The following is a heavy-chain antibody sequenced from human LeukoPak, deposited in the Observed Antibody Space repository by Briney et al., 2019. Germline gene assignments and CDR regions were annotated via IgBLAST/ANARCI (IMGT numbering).Heavy chain of an antibody. Sequence: ASVKVSCKASGSTFANYYMHWVRQAPGQGLQWMGVITPSGGTTSFAQNFQGRVTMTRDTSTSTVYMELSSLRSEDTAVYYCATAGPWLVFDYWGQGTLVTVSS. CDR2: ITPSGGTT. CDR1: GSTFANYY. J-gene: IGHJ4*02. CDR3: ATAGPWLVFDY. V-gene: IGHV1-46*01. D-gene: IGHD6-19*01.